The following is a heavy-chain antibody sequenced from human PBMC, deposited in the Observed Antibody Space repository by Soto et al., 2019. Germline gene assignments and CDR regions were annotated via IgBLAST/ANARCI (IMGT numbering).Heavy chain of an antibody. J-gene: IGHJ3*02. CDR3: ARDRSSGWDYVDDHFDI. V-gene: IGHV1-18*01. CDR1: GYTFTRYG. Sequence: VQLVQSGAEVRKPGASVKVSCKASGYTFTRYGITWVRQAPGQGLEWLGWISVHNGKTRKAQKLQGRVSMTTDTSANTVFLELRSLRADDPALYFCARDRSSGWDYVDDHFDILGQVTLNTVSS. D-gene: IGHD6-25*01. CDR2: ISVHNGKT.